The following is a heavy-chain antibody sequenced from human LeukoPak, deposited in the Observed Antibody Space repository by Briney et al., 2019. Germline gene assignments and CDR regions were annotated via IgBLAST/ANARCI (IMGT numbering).Heavy chain of an antibody. CDR1: GYTFTNYE. J-gene: IGHJ5*02. CDR3: ARGGYYYGSGSRNWFDP. V-gene: IGHV1-8*03. D-gene: IGHD3-10*01. CDR2: MNPNSGNT. Sequence: ASVKVSCKASGYTFTNYEINWLRQATGQGLEWMGWMNPNSGNTGSAQKFQGRVTITRDTSITTVYMELRSLTSEDTAFYYFARGGYYYGSGSRNWFDPWGQGTLVTVSS.